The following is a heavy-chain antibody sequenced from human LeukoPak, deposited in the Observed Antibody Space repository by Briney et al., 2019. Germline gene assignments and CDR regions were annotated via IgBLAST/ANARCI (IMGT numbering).Heavy chain of an antibody. Sequence: SETLSLTCTVSDGSTSSYYWSWIRQPPGKGLEWIGRIYTSGSTNYNPSLKSRVTISVDTSKNQFSLKLSSVTAADTAVYYCARVRGSGWSYWYFDLWGRGTLVTVSS. CDR3: ARVRGSGWSYWYFDL. D-gene: IGHD6-19*01. J-gene: IGHJ2*01. CDR1: DGSTSSYY. CDR2: IYTSGST. V-gene: IGHV4-4*08.